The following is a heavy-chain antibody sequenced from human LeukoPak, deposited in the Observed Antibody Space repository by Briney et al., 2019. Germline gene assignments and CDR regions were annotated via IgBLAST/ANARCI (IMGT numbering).Heavy chain of an antibody. CDR1: GGSISSFY. CDR3: ARDRPRLRGYSYGYYYYMDV. V-gene: IGHV4-4*07. CDR2: IYTSGST. D-gene: IGHD5-18*01. J-gene: IGHJ6*03. Sequence: SETLSLTCTVSGGSISSFYWTWIRQPAGKGLEWIGLIYTSGSTNCNPSLKSRVTISVDTSKNQFSLKLSSVTAADTAVYYCARDRPRLRGYSYGYYYYMDVWGKGTTVTVSS.